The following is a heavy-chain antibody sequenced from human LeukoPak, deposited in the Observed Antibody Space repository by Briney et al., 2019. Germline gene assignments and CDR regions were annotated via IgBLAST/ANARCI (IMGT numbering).Heavy chain of an antibody. CDR2: ISWNSGSI. CDR1: GFTFEEYA. Sequence: PGRSLRLSCAASGFTFEEYAMHWVRQAPGKGLEWVSGISWNSGSIGYADSVKGRFTISRDNAKNSLYLQMNSLRAEDTALYYCAKDIGMAEIATIHWGQGTLVTVSS. J-gene: IGHJ4*02. CDR3: AKDIGMAEIATIH. V-gene: IGHV3-9*01. D-gene: IGHD5-24*01.